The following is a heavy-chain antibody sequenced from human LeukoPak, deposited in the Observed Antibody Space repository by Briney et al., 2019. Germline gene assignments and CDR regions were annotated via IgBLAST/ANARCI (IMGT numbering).Heavy chain of an antibody. V-gene: IGHV3-7*01. D-gene: IGHD2-15*01. J-gene: IGHJ4*02. Sequence: GGSLRLSCVASGFRFSRYWMSWVRQAPGKGLEWVANTNQEGSEKYYVDSVKGRFTISRDNAKNSLYLQMNTLRVEDTAVYYCASIMVVAATDFDTWGQGTQVTVSS. CDR3: ASIMVVAATDFDT. CDR2: TNQEGSEK. CDR1: GFRFSRYW.